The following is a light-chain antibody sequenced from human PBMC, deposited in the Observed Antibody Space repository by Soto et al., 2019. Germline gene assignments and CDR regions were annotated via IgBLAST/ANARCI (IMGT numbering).Light chain of an antibody. J-gene: IGKJ1*01. CDR1: QGISNY. CDR3: QQYHSYRA. Sequence: DIHMTQSPSSLSASVGDRVTITCRASQGISNYLGWYQQKPGKVPKSLIYSASSLDSGVPSRFSGSGSGTEFTLTISSLQPDDFATYYCQQYHSYRAFGQGTKVEI. V-gene: IGKV1-16*01. CDR2: SAS.